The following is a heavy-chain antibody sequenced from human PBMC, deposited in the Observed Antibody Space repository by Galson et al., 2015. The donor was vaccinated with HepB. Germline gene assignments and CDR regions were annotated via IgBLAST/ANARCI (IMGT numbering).Heavy chain of an antibody. CDR3: ARSGYSERGMDV. J-gene: IGHJ6*02. CDR2: IKQDGSEK. V-gene: IGHV3-7*03. D-gene: IGHD5-18*01. CDR1: GFTFSNAW. Sequence: SLRLSCAASGFTFSNAWMSWARQAPGKGLEWVANIKQDGSEKYYVDSVKGRFTISRDNAKNSLYLQMNSLRAEDTAVYYCARSGYSERGMDVWGQGTTVTVSS.